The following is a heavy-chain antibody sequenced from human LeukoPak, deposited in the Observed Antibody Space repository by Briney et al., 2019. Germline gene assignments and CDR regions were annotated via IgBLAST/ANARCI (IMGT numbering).Heavy chain of an antibody. J-gene: IGHJ5*02. CDR1: GGSISSYY. CDR3: AIYAMGWFDP. D-gene: IGHD5/OR15-5a*01. CDR2: IYYSGST. V-gene: IGHV4-59*01. Sequence: PSETLSLICTVSGGSISSYYWSWIRQPPGKGLEWIGYIYYSGSTNYNPSLKSRVTISVDTSKNQFSLKLSSVTAADTAVYYCAIYAMGWFDPWGQGTLVTVSS.